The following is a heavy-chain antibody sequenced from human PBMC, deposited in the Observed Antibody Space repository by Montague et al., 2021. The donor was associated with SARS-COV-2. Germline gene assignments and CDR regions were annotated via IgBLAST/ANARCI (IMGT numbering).Heavy chain of an antibody. D-gene: IGHD1-26*01. CDR3: ARGRGGRPWYFDY. CDR2: IGTAGDT. CDR1: GFTFSSYD. V-gene: IGHV3-13*01. Sequence: SLRLSCAASGFTFSSYDMHWVRQATGKGLEWASAIGTAGDTYYPGSVKGRFTISRENAKNSLYLQMNSLRAGDTAVYYCARGRGGRPWYFDYWGQGTLVTVSS. J-gene: IGHJ4*02.